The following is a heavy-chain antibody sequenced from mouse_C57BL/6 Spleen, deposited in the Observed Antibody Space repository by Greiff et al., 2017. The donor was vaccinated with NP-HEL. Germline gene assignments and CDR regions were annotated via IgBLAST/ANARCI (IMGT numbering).Heavy chain of an antibody. CDR1: GYAFSSSW. CDR2: IYPGDGDT. CDR3: ARVHGSSPFAY. Sequence: VELQQSGPELVKPGASVKISCKASGYAFSSSWMNWVKQRPGKGLEWIGRIYPGDGDTNYNGKFKGKATLTADKSSSTAYMQLSSLTSEDSAVYFCARVHGSSPFAYWGQGTLVTVSA. D-gene: IGHD1-1*01. J-gene: IGHJ3*01. V-gene: IGHV1-82*01.